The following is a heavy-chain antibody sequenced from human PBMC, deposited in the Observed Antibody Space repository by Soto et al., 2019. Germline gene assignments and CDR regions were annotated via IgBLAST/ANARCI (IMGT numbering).Heavy chain of an antibody. V-gene: IGHV5-10-1*01. CDR2: IDPSDSYT. J-gene: IGHJ4*02. Sequence: GESLKISCKGSGYSFTSYWISWVRQMPGKGLEWMGRIDPSDSYTNYSPSFQGHVTISADKSISTAYLQWSSLKASGTAMYYCARQWSDSSGYNDYWGQGTLVTVSS. CDR1: GYSFTSYW. D-gene: IGHD3-22*01. CDR3: ARQWSDSSGYNDY.